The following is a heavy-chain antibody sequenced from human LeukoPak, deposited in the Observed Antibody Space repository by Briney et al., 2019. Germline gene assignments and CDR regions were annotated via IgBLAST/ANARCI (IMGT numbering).Heavy chain of an antibody. J-gene: IGHJ4*02. V-gene: IGHV4-4*07. CDR1: GGSINNYY. D-gene: IGHD3-22*01. CDR2: IYTRGST. Sequence: SETLSLTCTVSGGSINNYYWSWIRQPAGKGLEWIGRIYTRGSTNYNPSLKSRVTISVDTSKNQFSLKLSSVTAADTAVYYCARGYYDSSGYYPGYYFDYWGQGTLVTVSS. CDR3: ARGYYDSSGYYPGYYFDY.